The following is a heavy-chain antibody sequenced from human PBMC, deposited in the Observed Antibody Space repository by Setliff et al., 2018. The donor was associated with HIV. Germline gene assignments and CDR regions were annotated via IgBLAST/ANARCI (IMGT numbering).Heavy chain of an antibody. V-gene: IGHV3-23*01. CDR2: ISAGGYST. CDR1: GFNFNKVW. J-gene: IGHJ6*03. CDR3: ARRGFVSAWYDKPIYFYYYMDV. D-gene: IGHD6-19*01. Sequence: GGSLRLSCAASGFNFNKVWMNWVRQAPGKGLEWVSGISAGGYSTYYADSVKGRFTISRDNSKNTLYLQMNNLRAEDTAVYYCARRGFVSAWYDKPIYFYYYMDVWGKGTTVTVSS.